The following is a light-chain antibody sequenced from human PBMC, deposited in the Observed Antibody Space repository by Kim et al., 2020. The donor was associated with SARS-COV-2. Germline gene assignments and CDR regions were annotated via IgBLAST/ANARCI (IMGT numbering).Light chain of an antibody. CDR3: QQRSNWPPALT. J-gene: IGKJ4*01. CDR1: QSVSTY. Sequence: PGERATLSCRASQSVSTYLAWYQQKPGQAPRLLIYDASNRATGVPARFSGSGSGTDFTLTISNLQSEDFAVYYCQQRSNWPPALTFGGGTKVEIK. V-gene: IGKV3-11*01. CDR2: DAS.